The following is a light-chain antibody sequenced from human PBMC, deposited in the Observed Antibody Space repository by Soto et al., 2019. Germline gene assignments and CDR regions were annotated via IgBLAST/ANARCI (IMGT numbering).Light chain of an antibody. CDR1: QSVSSN. J-gene: IGKJ2*01. CDR2: GAS. V-gene: IGKV3-15*01. Sequence: EIVMTQSPATLSVSPGERATLSCRASQSVSSNVAWYQQKPGQAPTLLIYGASARATGIPARFSGSGSGTEFTLTISSRQSEDFAVYYCQHYNNWPFTFGQGPNLEIK. CDR3: QHYNNWPFT.